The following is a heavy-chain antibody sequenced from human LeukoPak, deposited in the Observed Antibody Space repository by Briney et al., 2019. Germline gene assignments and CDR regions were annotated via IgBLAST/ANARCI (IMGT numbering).Heavy chain of an antibody. J-gene: IGHJ3*02. V-gene: IGHV4-61*08. CDR2: IYHSGST. CDR1: GGSISSGGYY. Sequence: SETLSLTCTVSGGSISSGGYYWSWIRQPPGKGLEWIGYIYHSGSTYYNPSLKSRVTISVDTSKNQFSLKLSSVTAADTAVYYCARVMLHYDSSGPDAFDIWGQGTMVTVSS. D-gene: IGHD3-22*01. CDR3: ARVMLHYDSSGPDAFDI.